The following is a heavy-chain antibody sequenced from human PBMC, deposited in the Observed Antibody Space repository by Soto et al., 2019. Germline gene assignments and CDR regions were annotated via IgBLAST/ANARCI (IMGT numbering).Heavy chain of an antibody. D-gene: IGHD3-10*01. Sequence: QVQLQESGPGLVKPSETLSLSCTVSGGSISSYYWSWFRQSPGKRMEWIGYVHHSWGSSYNPSLRSRVAISLDTSRSQFSLKVTSVTATDRAVYYCARQGFGPLHGLVDVWGQGTTVNVSS. CDR2: VHHSWGS. CDR3: ARQGFGPLHGLVDV. J-gene: IGHJ6*02. V-gene: IGHV4-59*08. CDR1: GGSISSYY.